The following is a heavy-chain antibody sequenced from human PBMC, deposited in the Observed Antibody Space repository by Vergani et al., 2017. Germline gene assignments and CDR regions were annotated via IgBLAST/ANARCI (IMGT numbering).Heavy chain of an antibody. CDR2: INHSGST. CDR1: GGSFSGYY. CDR3: ARGNGDAFDI. D-gene: IGHD2-8*01. J-gene: IGHJ3*02. V-gene: IGHV4-34*01. Sequence: QVQLQQWGAGLLKPSETLSLTCAVYGGSFSGYYWSWIRQPPGKGLEWIGEINHSGSTNYNPSLKSRVTISVDTSNNQFSLKLSSVTAADTAVYYCARGNGDAFDIWGQGTMVTVSS.